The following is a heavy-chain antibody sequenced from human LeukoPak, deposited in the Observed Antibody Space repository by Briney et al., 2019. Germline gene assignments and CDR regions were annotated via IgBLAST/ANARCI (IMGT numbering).Heavy chain of an antibody. D-gene: IGHD2-2*01. CDR1: GGSFSGCY. J-gene: IGHJ6*03. Sequence: PSETLSLTCAVYGGSFSGCYWSWIRQPPGKGLEWIGEINHSGGTNYNPSLKSRVTISVDTSKNQFSLKLSSVTAADTAVYYCASLTQYQLLSYYYYYMDVWGKGTTVTVSS. V-gene: IGHV4-34*01. CDR3: ASLTQYQLLSYYYYYMDV. CDR2: INHSGGT.